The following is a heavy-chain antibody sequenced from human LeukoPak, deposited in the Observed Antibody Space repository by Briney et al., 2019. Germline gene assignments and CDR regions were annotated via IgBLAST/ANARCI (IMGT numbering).Heavy chain of an antibody. CDR3: ARGGYRPIDFDY. D-gene: IGHD3-16*02. CDR1: GGSISSYY. Sequence: KPSETLSLTCTVSGGSISSYYWSWIRQPPGKGPEWIGYIYYSGSTNYNPSLKSRVTISVDTSKNQFSPKLSSVTAADTAVYYCARGGYRPIDFDYWGQGTLVTVSS. CDR2: IYYSGST. J-gene: IGHJ4*02. V-gene: IGHV4-59*01.